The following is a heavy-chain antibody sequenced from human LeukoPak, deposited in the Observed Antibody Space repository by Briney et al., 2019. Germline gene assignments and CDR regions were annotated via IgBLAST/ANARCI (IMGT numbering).Heavy chain of an antibody. Sequence: SGGSLRLSCAASGFTFSNYAMSWVRQAPGKGLEWVSSISGSGGSTYYADSVKGRFTISRDDSKNTLYLHMNSLRAEDTAIYYCAKDQRTSSTGVPAAIDYWGQGTLVTVSS. CDR1: GFTFSNYA. V-gene: IGHV3-23*01. CDR3: AKDQRTSSTGVPAAIDY. CDR2: ISGSGGST. J-gene: IGHJ4*02. D-gene: IGHD2-2*01.